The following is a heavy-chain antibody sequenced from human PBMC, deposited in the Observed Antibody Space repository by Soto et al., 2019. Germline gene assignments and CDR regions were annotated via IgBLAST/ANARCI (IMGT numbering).Heavy chain of an antibody. CDR3: AREGQVVSTIFFQY. CDR2: NSAYNGNT. V-gene: IGHV1-18*01. Sequence: ASVKVSCKASGYTFTTYGISWVRQVPGQGLEWMGWNSAYNGNTNYAQKLQDRVTMTRDTSTSTAYMELRSLRSDDTAVYYCAREGQVVSTIFFQYWGQGTLVTVSS. CDR1: GYTFTTYG. D-gene: IGHD2-15*01. J-gene: IGHJ1*01.